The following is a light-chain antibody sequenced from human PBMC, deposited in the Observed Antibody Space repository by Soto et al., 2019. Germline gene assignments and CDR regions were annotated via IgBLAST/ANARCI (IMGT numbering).Light chain of an antibody. CDR1: SSDVGGYKY. CDR2: DVS. Sequence: QSALTQPRSVSGSPGQSITISCTGTSSDVGGYKYVSWYQQHPGKAPKLMIFDVSKRPSGVPDRFSGSKSANTASLTISGLQAEDEADYYCCAYAGGSTVVFGGGTKLTVL. CDR3: CAYAGGSTVV. V-gene: IGLV2-11*01. J-gene: IGLJ2*01.